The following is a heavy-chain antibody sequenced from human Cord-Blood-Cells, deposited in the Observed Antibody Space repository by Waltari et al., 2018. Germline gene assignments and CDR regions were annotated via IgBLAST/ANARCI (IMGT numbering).Heavy chain of an antibody. J-gene: IGHJ4*02. CDR3: ARGVKIAAAGSGSYYDY. Sequence: QVQLQQSGPGLVKPSQTLPLTCAISGASVSSNSAAWNWIRQSPSRGLEWLGRTYYRSKWYNDYAVSVKSRITINPDTSKNQFSLQLNSVTPEDTAVYYCARGVKIAAAGSGSYYDYWGQGTLVTVSS. CDR2: TYYRSKWYN. V-gene: IGHV6-1*01. D-gene: IGHD6-13*01. CDR1: GASVSSNSAA.